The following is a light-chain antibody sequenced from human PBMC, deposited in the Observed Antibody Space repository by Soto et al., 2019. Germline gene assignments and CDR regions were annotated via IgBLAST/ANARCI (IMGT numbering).Light chain of an antibody. Sequence: QSVLTQPASVSVSPGQSITISCTGTSSDVGGYNYVSWYQQHPGKAPKLMIYDVSNRPSGVSNRLSGSKSGNTASLTISGLQAEDEADYYCSSYTSSSTVFGTGTKVTVL. V-gene: IGLV2-14*01. CDR3: SSYTSSSTV. J-gene: IGLJ1*01. CDR2: DVS. CDR1: SSDVGGYNY.